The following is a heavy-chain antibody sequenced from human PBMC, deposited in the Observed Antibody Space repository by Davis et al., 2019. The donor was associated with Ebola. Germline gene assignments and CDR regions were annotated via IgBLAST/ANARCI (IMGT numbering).Heavy chain of an antibody. CDR1: GGSIRSTYYY. J-gene: IGHJ4*02. D-gene: IGHD1-1*01. Sequence: MPSETLSLTCNVSGGSIRSTYYYWGWVRQPPGKGLEWIGSIYYSGSTYYNTSLKSRITISVDTSKNQFSLNLSSVTAADTAVYYCARAQFPTTSDHWGQGTLVTVSS. CDR3: ARAQFPTTSDH. V-gene: IGHV4-39*07. CDR2: IYYSGST.